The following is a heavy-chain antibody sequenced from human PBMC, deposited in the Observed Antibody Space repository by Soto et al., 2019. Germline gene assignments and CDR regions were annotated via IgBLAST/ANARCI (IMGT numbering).Heavy chain of an antibody. CDR2: ISKSGTTT. CDR1: GFTFSSYG. Sequence: GGSLRLSCVASGFTFSSYGMNLVRQGPGNGLEWLSSISKSGTTTYYADSVKGPFTIYRDDAKNSLYLQMSCLRDEDMAVFYFARDRYRVISICSFLSEVWGQGTMVTVSS. D-gene: IGHD1-26*01. V-gene: IGHV3-48*02. J-gene: IGHJ6*02. CDR3: ARDRYRVISICSFLSEV.